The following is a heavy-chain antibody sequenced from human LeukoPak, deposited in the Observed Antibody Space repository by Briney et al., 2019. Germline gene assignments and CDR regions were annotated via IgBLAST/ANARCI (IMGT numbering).Heavy chain of an antibody. CDR1: GFTFSSYG. V-gene: IGHV3-23*01. J-gene: IGHJ6*03. CDR2: ISGSGGST. CDR3: AKDGEEDYYGSGRGYYYYMDV. D-gene: IGHD3-10*01. Sequence: PGGSLRLSCAASGFTFSSYGMSWVRQAPGKGLEWVSAISGSGGSTYYADSVKGRFTISRDNSKNTLYLQMNSLRAEDTAVYYCAKDGEEDYYGSGRGYYYYMDVWGKGTTVTISS.